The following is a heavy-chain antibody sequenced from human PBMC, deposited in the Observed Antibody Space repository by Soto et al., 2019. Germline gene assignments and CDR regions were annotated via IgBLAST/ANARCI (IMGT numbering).Heavy chain of an antibody. CDR3: ARDGSPGSSGYDSSGYYLAPFDY. Sequence: ASVKVSCKASGYTFTSYGISWVRQAPGQGLEWMGWISAYNGNTNYAQKLQGRVTMTTDTSTSTAYIELRSLRSDDTAVYYCARDGSPGSSGYDSSGYYLAPFDYWGQ. V-gene: IGHV1-18*01. J-gene: IGHJ4*01. CDR1: GYTFTSYG. D-gene: IGHD3-22*01. CDR2: ISAYNGNT.